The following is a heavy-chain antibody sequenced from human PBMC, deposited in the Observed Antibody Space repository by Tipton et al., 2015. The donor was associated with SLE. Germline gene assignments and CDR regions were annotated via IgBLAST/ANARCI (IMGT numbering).Heavy chain of an antibody. V-gene: IGHV4-59*08. CDR1: GGSISSYY. CDR2: IYYSGST. J-gene: IGHJ4*02. D-gene: IGHD5-24*01. CDR3: ARLEGDGYKWYFDY. Sequence: LRLSCTVSGGSISSYYWSWIRQPPGKGLEWIGYIYYSGSTNYNPSLKSRVTISVDTSKNQFSLKLSSVTAADTAVYYCARLEGDGYKWYFDYWGQGTLVTVSS.